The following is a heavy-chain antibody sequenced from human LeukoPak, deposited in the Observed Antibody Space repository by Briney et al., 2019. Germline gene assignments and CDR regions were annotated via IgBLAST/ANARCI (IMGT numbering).Heavy chain of an antibody. Sequence: ASVNVSCKASGYTFTSYGISWVRQPPGQGLEWMGWISAYNGNTNYAQKLQGRVTMTTDTSTSTVYMELRSLRSDDTAVYYCASARVYCSSTSCYSYYYGMEVWGAGTPVTVSS. D-gene: IGHD2-2*01. V-gene: IGHV1-18*01. CDR1: GYTFTSYG. CDR3: ASARVYCSSTSCYSYYYGMEV. J-gene: IGHJ6*04. CDR2: ISAYNGNT.